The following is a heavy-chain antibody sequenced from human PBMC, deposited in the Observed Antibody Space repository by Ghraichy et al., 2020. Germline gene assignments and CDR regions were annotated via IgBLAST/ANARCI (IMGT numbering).Heavy chain of an antibody. V-gene: IGHV3-9*01. D-gene: IGHD3-10*01. CDR3: GKDILAGGLDV. CDR2: INWKGDTI. J-gene: IGHJ6*02. CDR1: AFTFDEHA. Sequence: GGSLRLSCDASAFTFDEHAMHWVRQAPGKGLEWVSGINWKGDTIGYADSVKGRFTVSTDNARKFLYLQMNSLRVEDTALYYCGKDILAGGLDVWGQGTTVTVSS.